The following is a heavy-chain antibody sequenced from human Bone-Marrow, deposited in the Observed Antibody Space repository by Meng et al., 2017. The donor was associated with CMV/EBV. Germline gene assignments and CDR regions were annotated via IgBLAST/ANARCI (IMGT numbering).Heavy chain of an antibody. CDR1: GYTFTSYY. D-gene: IGHD1-26*01. Sequence: ASVKVSCKASGYTFTSYYMHWVRQAPGQGLEWMGIINPSGGSTSYAQKFQGRVTMTRNTSTTTVYMELSSLRSEDTAVYYCARDQVGATDYWGQGTLVTVSS. V-gene: IGHV1-46*01. J-gene: IGHJ4*02. CDR2: INPSGGST. CDR3: ARDQVGATDY.